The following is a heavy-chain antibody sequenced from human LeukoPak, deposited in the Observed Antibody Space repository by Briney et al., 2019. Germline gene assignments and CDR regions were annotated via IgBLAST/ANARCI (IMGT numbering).Heavy chain of an antibody. CDR1: GGSFSGYY. J-gene: IGHJ5*02. D-gene: IGHD3-10*01. V-gene: IGHV4-34*01. CDR2: INHSGST. Sequence: SETLSLTCAVYGGSFSGYYWSWIRQPPGKGLEWIGEINHSGSTNYNPSLKSRVTISVDTSKNQFSLKLSSVTAADTAVYYCARAMVKNWFDPWGQGTLVTVSS. CDR3: ARAMVKNWFDP.